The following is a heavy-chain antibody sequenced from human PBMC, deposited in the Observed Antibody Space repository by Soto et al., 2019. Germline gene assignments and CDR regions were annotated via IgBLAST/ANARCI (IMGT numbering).Heavy chain of an antibody. V-gene: IGHV5-51*01. CDR3: AVVHGGYCSSTSCPLDY. J-gene: IGHJ4*02. CDR1: GYSFTSYW. CDR2: IYPSDSHT. D-gene: IGHD2-2*01. Sequence: PGESLKISCKGSGYSFTSYWIGWVRQMPGKGPEWMGIIYPSDSHTIYSPSFRGQVTISADKSISTAYLQWSSLKASDTAMYCCAVVHGGYCSSTSCPLDYWGQGTLVTVSS.